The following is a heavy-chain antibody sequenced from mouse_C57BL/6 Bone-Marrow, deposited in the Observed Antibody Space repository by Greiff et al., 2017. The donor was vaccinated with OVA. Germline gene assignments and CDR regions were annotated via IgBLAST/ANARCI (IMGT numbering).Heavy chain of an antibody. V-gene: IGHV5-6*02. CDR3: ASDGYYDYFDY. D-gene: IGHD2-3*01. J-gene: IGHJ2*01. Sequence: DVKLVESGGDLVKPGGSLKLSCAASGFTFSSYGMSWVRQTPDKRLEWVATISSGGSYTYYPDSVKGRFTISRDNAKNTLYLQMSSLKSEDTAMYYCASDGYYDYFDYWGQGTTLTVSS. CDR2: ISSGGSYT. CDR1: GFTFSSYG.